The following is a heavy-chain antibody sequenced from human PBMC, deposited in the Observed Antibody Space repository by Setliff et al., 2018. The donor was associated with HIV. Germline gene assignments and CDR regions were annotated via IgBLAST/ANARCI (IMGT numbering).Heavy chain of an antibody. CDR1: GYTFTTYS. J-gene: IGHJ4*02. Sequence: ASVKVSCKASGYTFTTYSFTWVRQAPGQGLEWMGWISAFNGNTNYAQKPQGRFTMTTDTSTSTAYMELRSLRSDDTAVYYCARGGYGWGDLGPVLDYWGRGTLVTVSS. D-gene: IGHD5-12*01. CDR2: ISAFNGNT. V-gene: IGHV1-18*01. CDR3: ARGGYGWGDLGPVLDY.